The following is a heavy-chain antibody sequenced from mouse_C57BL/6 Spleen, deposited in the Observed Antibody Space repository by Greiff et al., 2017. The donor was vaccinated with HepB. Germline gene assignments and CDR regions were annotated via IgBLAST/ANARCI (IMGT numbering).Heavy chain of an antibody. J-gene: IGHJ1*03. CDR2: ISSGGSYT. D-gene: IGHD2-4*01. Sequence: DVKLVESGGDLVKPGGSLKLSCAASGFTFSSYGMSWVRQTPDKRLEWVATISSGGSYTYYPDSVKGRFTISRDNAKNTLYLQMSSLKSEDTAMYYCARYDYDKYFDVWGTGTTVTVSS. CDR3: ARYDYDKYFDV. CDR1: GFTFSSYG. V-gene: IGHV5-6*02.